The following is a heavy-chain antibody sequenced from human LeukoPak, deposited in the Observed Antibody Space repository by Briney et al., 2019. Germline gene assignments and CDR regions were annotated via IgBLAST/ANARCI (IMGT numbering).Heavy chain of an antibody. D-gene: IGHD6-13*01. J-gene: IGHJ4*02. Sequence: GGSLRLSCAASGFTFSSYSMNWVRQAPGKGLEWVSSISSSSSYIYYADSVKGRFTISRDNAKNSLYLQMNSLRAEDTAVYYCASQGGRSAAAGTSWGQGTLVTVSS. CDR2: ISSSSSYI. CDR3: ASQGGRSAAAGTS. V-gene: IGHV3-21*01. CDR1: GFTFSSYS.